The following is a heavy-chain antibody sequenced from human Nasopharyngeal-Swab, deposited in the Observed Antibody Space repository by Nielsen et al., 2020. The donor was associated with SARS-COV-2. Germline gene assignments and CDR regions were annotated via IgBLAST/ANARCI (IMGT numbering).Heavy chain of an antibody. Sequence: GESLKISCAASGFTFSSYSMNWVRQAPGKGLEWVSSISSSSSYIYYADSVKGRFTISRDNAKNSLYLQMNSLRAEDTAVYYCARSGELRFLEWLNTGPDYWGQGTLVTVSS. D-gene: IGHD3-3*01. CDR3: ARSGELRFLEWLNTGPDY. CDR2: ISSSSSYI. V-gene: IGHV3-21*01. CDR1: GFTFSSYS. J-gene: IGHJ4*02.